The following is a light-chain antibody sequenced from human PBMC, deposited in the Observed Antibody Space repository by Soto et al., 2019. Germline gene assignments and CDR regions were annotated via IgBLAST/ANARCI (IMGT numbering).Light chain of an antibody. CDR2: AKT. J-gene: IGLJ1*01. V-gene: IGLV1-40*01. Sequence: QSVLTQPPSVSGAPGQRVTISCTGSSSNIGANYDVHWYQQRPGSAPTLLIFAKTNRTSGVHQRFSGSKSATSDHLAITGLQAEDEVEYYSQSYDKTPSSLYVFGHGTKVPVL. CDR1: SSNIGANYD. CDR3: QSYDKTPSSLYV.